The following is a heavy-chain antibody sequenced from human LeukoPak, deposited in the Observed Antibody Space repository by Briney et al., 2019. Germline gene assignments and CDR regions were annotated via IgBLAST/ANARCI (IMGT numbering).Heavy chain of an antibody. CDR3: ARDRSDSSGYYWYFDL. Sequence: SETLSLTCTVSSGSFSSYYWSWIRQPPGKGLEWIGYIYDSGSTAYNPSLKSRVTISVDTSKNQFSLKLSSVTAADTAVYYCARDRSDSSGYYWYFDLWGRGTLVTVSS. D-gene: IGHD3-22*01. CDR1: SGSFSSYY. V-gene: IGHV4-59*01. CDR2: IYDSGST. J-gene: IGHJ2*01.